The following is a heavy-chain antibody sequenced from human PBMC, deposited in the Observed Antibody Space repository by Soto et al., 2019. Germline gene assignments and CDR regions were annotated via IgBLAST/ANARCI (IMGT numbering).Heavy chain of an antibody. CDR2: IDWDGVI. Sequence: SGPTLVNPTQTPTMTLTFSGFSLSTIGMRVSWIRQPPGKALEWLARIDWDGVIFYSTSLKTRLTISKDTSKNQVVLTMTNMDPVATAMHVCGLNNPDGYLLRGKGTLVKVSS. D-gene: IGHD5-12*01. J-gene: IGHJ1*01. CDR1: GFSLSTIGMR. V-gene: IGHV2-70*04. CDR3: GLNNPDGYLL.